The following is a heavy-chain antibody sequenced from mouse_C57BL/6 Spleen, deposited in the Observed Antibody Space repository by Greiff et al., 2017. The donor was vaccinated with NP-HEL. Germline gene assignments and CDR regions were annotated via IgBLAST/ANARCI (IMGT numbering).Heavy chain of an antibody. V-gene: IGHV5-4*01. CDR1: GFTFSSYA. CDR3: AREILFYAMDY. J-gene: IGHJ4*01. Sequence: EVQLVESGGGLVKPGGSLKLSCAASGFTFSSYAMSWVRQTPEKRLEWVATISDGGSYTYYPDNVKGRFTISRDNAKNNLYLQMSHLKSEDTAMYYCAREILFYAMDYWGQGTSVTVSS. CDR2: ISDGGSYT.